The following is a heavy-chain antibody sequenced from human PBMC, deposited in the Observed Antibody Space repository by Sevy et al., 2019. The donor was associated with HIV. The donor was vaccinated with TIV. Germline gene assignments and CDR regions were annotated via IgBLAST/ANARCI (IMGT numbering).Heavy chain of an antibody. J-gene: IGHJ5*02. CDR1: GYSFTSNA. D-gene: IGHD6-13*01. Sequence: ASVKVSCKTSGYSFTSNAISWVRQAPGQGLEWMGWIDPYKGTTNYAQKLQGRVTMTTDTSTSTAYLELRSLRSDDTAVYYCTREAQSPWQQLVSNWFDPWGQGTLVTVSS. CDR2: IDPYKGTT. V-gene: IGHV1-18*01. CDR3: TREAQSPWQQLVSNWFDP.